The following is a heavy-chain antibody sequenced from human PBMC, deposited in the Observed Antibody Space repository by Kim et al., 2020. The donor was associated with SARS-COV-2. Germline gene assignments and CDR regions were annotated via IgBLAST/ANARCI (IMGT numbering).Heavy chain of an antibody. J-gene: IGHJ5*02. CDR2: IYSGGST. D-gene: IGHD3-22*01. V-gene: IGHV3-53*01. Sequence: GGSLRLSCAASGFTVSSNYMSWVRQAPGKGLEWVSVIYSGGSTYYADSVKGRFTISRDNSKNTLYLQMNSLRAEDTAVYYCARVGGYYYDSSDLNWFDPWGQGTLVTVSS. CDR1: GFTVSSNY. CDR3: ARVGGYYYDSSDLNWFDP.